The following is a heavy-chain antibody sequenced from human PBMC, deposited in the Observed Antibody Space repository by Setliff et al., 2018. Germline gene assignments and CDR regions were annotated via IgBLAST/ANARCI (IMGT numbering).Heavy chain of an antibody. Sequence: PGESLTISCAASRITFSSFAMHWVRQAPGKGLEWVGFIRFDGTIKYYADSVKGRFTISRDNSKNTLYLEMNSLRSEDTGIYYCAKDNIWSLDDWGQGTLVTVSS. V-gene: IGHV3-30*02. D-gene: IGHD2-8*02. J-gene: IGHJ1*01. CDR1: RITFSSFA. CDR2: IRFDGTIK. CDR3: AKDNIWSLDD.